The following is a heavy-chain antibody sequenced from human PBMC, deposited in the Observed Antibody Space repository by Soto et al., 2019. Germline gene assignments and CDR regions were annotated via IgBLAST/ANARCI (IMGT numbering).Heavy chain of an antibody. J-gene: IGHJ4*01. D-gene: IGHD6-19*01. Sequence: GWSLRLSCASSGFTFSSYSMNWVRQAPGKGLEWVSSISSSSSYIYYADSVKGRFTLSRDNAKNSLQLQMNSLRAEDTAIYFCARVAYGNGWIFDYWGRGTLVTVSS. CDR2: ISSSSSYI. V-gene: IGHV3-21*01. CDR3: ARVAYGNGWIFDY. CDR1: GFTFSSYS.